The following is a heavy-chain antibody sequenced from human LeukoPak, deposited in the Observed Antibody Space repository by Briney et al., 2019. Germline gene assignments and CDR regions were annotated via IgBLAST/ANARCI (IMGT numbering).Heavy chain of an antibody. J-gene: IGHJ1*01. V-gene: IGHV3-48*01. CDR3: ATSFALLGWYFQH. Sequence: SGGSLRLSCAASGFIFSTYSMNWVRQAPGKGLESVSYISSSSTIYYADSVKGRFTISRDNAKNSLYPQMNSLRAEDTALYYCATSFALLGWYFQHWGQGTLVTVSS. CDR1: GFIFSTYS. D-gene: IGHD2/OR15-2a*01. CDR2: ISSSSTI.